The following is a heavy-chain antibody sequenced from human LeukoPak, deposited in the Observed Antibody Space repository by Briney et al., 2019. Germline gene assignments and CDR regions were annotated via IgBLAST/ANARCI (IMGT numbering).Heavy chain of an antibody. CDR1: GYTFTSYY. V-gene: IGHV1-46*01. CDR3: ARDGEFRYCSSTSCHAPYYYGSGSSAFDI. Sequence: ASVKVSCKASGYTFTSYYMHWVRQAPGQGLEWMGIINPSGGSTRYAQKFQGRVTMTRDTSTSTVYTELSSLRSEDTAVYYCARDGEFRYCSSTSCHAPYYYGSGSSAFDIWGQGTMVTVSS. J-gene: IGHJ3*02. D-gene: IGHD2-2*01. CDR2: INPSGGST.